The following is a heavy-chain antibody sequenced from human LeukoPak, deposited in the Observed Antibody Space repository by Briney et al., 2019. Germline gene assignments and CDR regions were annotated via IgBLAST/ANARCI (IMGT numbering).Heavy chain of an antibody. CDR2: ISYDGSNQ. D-gene: IGHD1-14*01. Sequence: GRSLRLSCAASGFTFSSYGMHWVRQAPGKGLEWVAVISYDGSNQYYVDSVKGRFTISRDNSKNTLYLQMNSLRAEDTAVYYCAKSVTGTTYYYYYIDVWGKGTTVTVSS. J-gene: IGHJ6*03. CDR3: AKSVTGTTYYYYYIDV. V-gene: IGHV3-30*18. CDR1: GFTFSSYG.